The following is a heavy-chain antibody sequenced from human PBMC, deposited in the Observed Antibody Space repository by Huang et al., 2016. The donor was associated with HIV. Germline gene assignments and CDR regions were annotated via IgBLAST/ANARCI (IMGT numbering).Heavy chain of an antibody. D-gene: IGHD5-18*01. CDR2: IDNDGSIT. CDR3: VRVGGYSSPLGY. J-gene: IGHJ4*02. Sequence: EVHLVESGGGLVQPGGSLRLSCAASAFTFSNYWMHWVRQVPGKGLVWVSSIDNDGSITTYADSVKGRFTISRDNDKNTVFLQMNSLRVEDTAVYYCVRVGGYSSPLGYWGQGTLVTVSS. V-gene: IGHV3-74*01. CDR1: AFTFSNYW.